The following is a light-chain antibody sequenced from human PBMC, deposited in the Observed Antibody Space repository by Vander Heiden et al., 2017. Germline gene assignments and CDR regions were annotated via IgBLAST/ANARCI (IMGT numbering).Light chain of an antibody. CDR1: SSDVGSYNF. V-gene: IGLV2-14*01. CDR2: DVS. J-gene: IGLJ1*01. CDR3: SSYTSSSTLYV. Sequence: QSALTQPASVSGSPGQSITISCTGTSSDVGSYNFVSWYQQHPGKAPKLMIDDVSNRPSGVSNRFSGSKSGNTASLTISGLPDYYCSSYTSSSTLYVFGTGTKVTVL.